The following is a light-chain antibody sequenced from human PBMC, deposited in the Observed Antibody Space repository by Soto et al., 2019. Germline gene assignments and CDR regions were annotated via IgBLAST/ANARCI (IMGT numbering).Light chain of an antibody. V-gene: IGKV1-9*01. CDR3: QQLKSYPIT. Sequence: DIQLTQSPSFLSASVGDRVTITCRASRGISSYLAWYQQKPGKAPKLLIYAASTLQSGVPSRFSGSGSGTEFTLTISSLQPEDVATYYCQQLKSYPITFGQGTRLEIK. J-gene: IGKJ5*01. CDR1: RGISSY. CDR2: AAS.